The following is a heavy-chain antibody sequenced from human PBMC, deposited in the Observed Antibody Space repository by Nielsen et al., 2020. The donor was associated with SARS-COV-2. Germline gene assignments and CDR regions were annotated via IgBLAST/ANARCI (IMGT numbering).Heavy chain of an antibody. CDR2: IDWDDDK. CDR3: ARIRPHYGGGSRPYYFDY. D-gene: IGHD4-23*01. J-gene: IGHJ4*02. CDR1: GFSLSTSGMC. Sequence: SGPTLVKPTQTLTLTCTFSGFSLSTSGMCVSWIRQPPGKALEWLARIDWDDDKYYSTSLKTRLTISKDTSKNQVVLTMTNMDPVDTATYYCARIRPHYGGGSRPYYFDYWGQGTLVTVSS. V-gene: IGHV2-70*11.